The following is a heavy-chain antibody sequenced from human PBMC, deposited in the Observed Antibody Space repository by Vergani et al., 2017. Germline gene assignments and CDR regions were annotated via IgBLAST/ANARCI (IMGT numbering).Heavy chain of an antibody. CDR1: GYSFTSYG. J-gene: IGHJ6*02. D-gene: IGHD3-10*01. V-gene: IGHV5-51*03. CDR2: IYPGDSDT. Sequence: EVQLVQSGAEVNKPGESLKISCKGSGYSFTSYGMGWVRQMPGKGLEWMGIIYPGDSDTRYSPSFKGHVTIADEKSISTAYLQWSSLKASDTAMDYCARGEGLLGFGATAGMDVWGQGP. CDR3: ARGEGLLGFGATAGMDV.